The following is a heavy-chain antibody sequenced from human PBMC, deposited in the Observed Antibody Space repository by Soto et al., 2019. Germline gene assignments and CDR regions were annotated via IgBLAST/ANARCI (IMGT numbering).Heavy chain of an antibody. CDR2: IIPIFGTA. Sequence: QVQLVQSGAEVKKPGSSVKVSCKASGGTFSSYAISWVRQAPGQGLEWMGGIIPIFGTANYAQKLQGRVTITADEYTSTAYMEVSSLRSEDTAVYYCARDGGLRLAAADYWGQGTLVTVSS. J-gene: IGHJ4*02. CDR1: GGTFSSYA. D-gene: IGHD6-13*01. V-gene: IGHV1-69*01. CDR3: ARDGGLRLAAADY.